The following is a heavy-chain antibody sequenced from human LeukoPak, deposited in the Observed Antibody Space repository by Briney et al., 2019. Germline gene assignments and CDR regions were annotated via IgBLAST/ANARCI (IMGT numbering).Heavy chain of an antibody. CDR1: GYTFTSYG. V-gene: IGHV1-69*04. Sequence: GASVKVSCKASGYTFTSYGISWVRQAPGQGLEWMGRIIPILGIANYAQKFQGRVTITADKSTSTAYMELSSLRSEDTAVYYCARGLTGGSCYWGQGTLVTVSS. CDR2: IIPILGIA. CDR3: ARGLTGGSCY. D-gene: IGHD2-15*01. J-gene: IGHJ4*02.